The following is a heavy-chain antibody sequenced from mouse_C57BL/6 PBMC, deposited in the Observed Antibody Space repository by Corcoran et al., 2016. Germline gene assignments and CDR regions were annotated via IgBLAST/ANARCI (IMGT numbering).Heavy chain of an antibody. J-gene: IGHJ2*01. CDR2: IYPGSGNT. D-gene: IGHD2-4*01. V-gene: IGHV1-76*01. CDR3: ARNDYDDCFDY. Sequence: QVQLKQSGAELVRPGASVKLSCKASGYTFTDYYINWVKQRPGQGLEWIARIYPGSGNTYYNEKFKGKATLTAEKSSSTAYMQLSSLTSEDSAVYFYARNDYDDCFDYWGQGTTLTVSS. CDR1: GYTFTDYY.